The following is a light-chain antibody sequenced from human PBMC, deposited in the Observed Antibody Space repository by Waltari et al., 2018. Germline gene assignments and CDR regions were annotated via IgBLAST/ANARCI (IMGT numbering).Light chain of an antibody. V-gene: IGKV1-13*02. CDR3: QQFNSYPLT. Sequence: AIQLTHAPSSLSAYGGDRVTITCRASQGISSALAWYPQTPGKAPKLLIYDSSSLESGVPSRFSGSGSGTDFTLTIRSLQPEDFATYYCQQFNSYPLTFGGGTKVEIK. CDR1: QGISSA. J-gene: IGKJ4*01. CDR2: DSS.